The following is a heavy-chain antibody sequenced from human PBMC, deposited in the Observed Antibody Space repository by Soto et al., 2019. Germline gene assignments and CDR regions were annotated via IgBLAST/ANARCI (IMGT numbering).Heavy chain of an antibody. CDR2: IKQDGSEK. CDR3: ARDMGANSGYPTDYYGMDV. CDR1: GFTFSSYW. V-gene: IGHV3-7*01. D-gene: IGHD3-22*01. J-gene: IGHJ6*02. Sequence: EVQLVESGGGLVQPGGSLRLSCAASGFTFSSYWMSWVRQAPGKGLEWVANIKQDGSEKYYVDSVKGRFTISRDNAKNSLYLQMNSLRAEDTAVYYCARDMGANSGYPTDYYGMDVWGQGTTVTVSS.